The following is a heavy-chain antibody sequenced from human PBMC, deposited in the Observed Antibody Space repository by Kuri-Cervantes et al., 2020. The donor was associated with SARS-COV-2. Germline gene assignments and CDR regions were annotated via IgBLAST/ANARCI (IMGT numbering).Heavy chain of an antibody. V-gene: IGHV3-21*01. CDR3: AREFGVGYYDSSGYRHFDY. D-gene: IGHD3-22*01. Sequence: GESLKISCAASGFTFSSYAMHWVRQAPGKGLEWVSSVSSSSSYIYYADSVKGRFTISRDNAKNSLYLQMNSLRAEDTAVYYCAREFGVGYYDSSGYRHFDYWGQGTLVTVSS. J-gene: IGHJ4*02. CDR1: GFTFSSYA. CDR2: VSSSSSYI.